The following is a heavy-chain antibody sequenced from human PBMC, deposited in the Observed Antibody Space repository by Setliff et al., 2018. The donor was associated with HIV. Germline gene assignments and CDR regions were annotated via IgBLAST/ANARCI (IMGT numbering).Heavy chain of an antibody. CDR2: ISSSGGST. CDR1: GLTFSSNA. Sequence: GGSLRLSCVVSGLTFSSNAMSWVRQAPGKGMEWVSAISSSGGSTYYADSVKGRFTISRDNSKSTLYLQMKSLRVEDTAVYYCAGSRGYFVKADWGQGTLVTVSS. J-gene: IGHJ4*02. D-gene: IGHD6-13*01. V-gene: IGHV3-23*01. CDR3: AGSRGYFVKAD.